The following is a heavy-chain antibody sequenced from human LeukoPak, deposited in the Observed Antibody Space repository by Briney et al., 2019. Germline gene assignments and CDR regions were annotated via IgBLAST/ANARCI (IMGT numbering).Heavy chain of an antibody. CDR1: GGSLSGYF. CDR2: INRSGAT. V-gene: IGHV4-34*01. D-gene: IGHD2-15*01. Sequence: SETLSLTCVVYGGSLSGYFWSWIRQPPGKGLEWIVEINRSGATNYNPSLKSRVTISVDTSKNQFSLELSSVTAADTAVYYCASTTSSFVDYWGQGTLVTVSS. J-gene: IGHJ4*02. CDR3: ASTTSSFVDY.